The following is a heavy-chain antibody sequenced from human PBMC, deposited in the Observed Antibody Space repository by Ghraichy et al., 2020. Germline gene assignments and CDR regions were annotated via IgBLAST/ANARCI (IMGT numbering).Heavy chain of an antibody. D-gene: IGHD2/OR15-2a*01. Sequence: GGSLRLSCAASGFTVSSNYMSWVRQAPGKGLEWVSVINTGGSTYYADSVKGHFTISRDDSKNTVYLQMNSLRAEDTAVYDCAKRAPFHGMDVWGQGTPVTVAS. CDR3: AKRAPFHGMDV. CDR1: GFTVSSNY. V-gene: IGHV3-53*01. J-gene: IGHJ6*02. CDR2: INTGGST.